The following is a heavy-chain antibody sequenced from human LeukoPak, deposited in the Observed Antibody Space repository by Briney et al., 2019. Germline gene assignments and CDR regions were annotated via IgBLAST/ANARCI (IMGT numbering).Heavy chain of an antibody. V-gene: IGHV3-30*03. CDR1: VFIFSSYG. CDR3: ARWSFDGVAYDAFDI. D-gene: IGHD3-3*01. Sequence: PGRPLRLLCAPSVFIFSSYGVQCARDATGKGVEGVAVISYDGLDKNFADSVKGRFTISRDDSKNTLYLQMNSLRAEDTAVYYCARWSFDGVAYDAFDIWGQGTMVTVSS. CDR2: ISYDGLDK. J-gene: IGHJ3*02.